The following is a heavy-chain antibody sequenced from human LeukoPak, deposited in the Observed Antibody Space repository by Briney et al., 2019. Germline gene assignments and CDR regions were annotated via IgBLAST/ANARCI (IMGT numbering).Heavy chain of an antibody. V-gene: IGHV3-30*18. J-gene: IGHJ3*02. CDR3: AKDQKAAFDI. CDR1: GFTFSSYG. Sequence: GGSLRLSCAASGFTFSSYGMHWVRQAPGKGLEWVAVISYDGSNKYYADSVKGRFTISRDNSKNTLYLQMNSLRAEDTAAYYCAKDQKAAFDIWGQGTMVTVSS. CDR2: ISYDGSNK.